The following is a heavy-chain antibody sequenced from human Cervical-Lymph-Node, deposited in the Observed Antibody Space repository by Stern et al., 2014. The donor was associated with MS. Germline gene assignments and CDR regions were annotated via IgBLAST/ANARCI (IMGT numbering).Heavy chain of an antibody. Sequence: VQLVESGGGLVQPGGSLRLSCAGFNFRSYWMHWVRQAPGTGLVRVACINSDGSRRYADSVKGRFNIYRDNAKNTMYLQMSSLRVEDTAVYYCARGVVSVSTLGDYYYGMDVWGQGTTVTVSS. V-gene: IGHV3-74*02. CDR3: ARGVVSVSTLGDYYYGMDV. CDR2: INSDGSR. D-gene: IGHD2-2*01. CDR1: FNFRSYW. J-gene: IGHJ6*01.